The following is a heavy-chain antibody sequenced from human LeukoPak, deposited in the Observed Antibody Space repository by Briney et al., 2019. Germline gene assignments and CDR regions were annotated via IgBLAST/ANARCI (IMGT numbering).Heavy chain of an antibody. V-gene: IGHV1-18*01. J-gene: IGHJ4*02. CDR3: ARDRREYIAAAGPPDFDY. Sequence: ASVKVSCKASGYTFTSYGISWVRQAPGQGLEWMGWISAYNGNTNYALKLQGRVTMTTDTSTSTAYMELRSLRSDDTAVYYCARDRREYIAAAGPPDFDYWGQGTLVIVSS. D-gene: IGHD6-13*01. CDR1: GYTFTSYG. CDR2: ISAYNGNT.